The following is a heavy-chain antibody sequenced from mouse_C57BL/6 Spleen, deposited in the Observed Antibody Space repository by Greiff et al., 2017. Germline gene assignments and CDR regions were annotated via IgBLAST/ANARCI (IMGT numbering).Heavy chain of an antibody. CDR3: ALGRDGKGYFDG. J-gene: IGHJ1*03. Sequence: QVQLKESGAELAKPGASVKLSCKASGYTFTSYWMHWVKQRPGQGLEWIGYINPSSGYTKYNQKFKDKATLTADKSSSTAYMQLSSLTYEDSAVYYCALGRDGKGYFDGWGTGTTVTVSS. CDR1: GYTFTSYW. D-gene: IGHD2-1*01. V-gene: IGHV1-7*01. CDR2: INPSSGYT.